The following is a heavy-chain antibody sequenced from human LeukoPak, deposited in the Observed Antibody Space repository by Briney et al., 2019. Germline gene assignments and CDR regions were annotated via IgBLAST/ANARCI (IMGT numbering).Heavy chain of an antibody. Sequence: GESLKISCKGSGYSFTSYWIGWVRQMPGKGLEWMGIIYPGDSDTRYSPSFQGQVTISADKSFSTAYLQWSSLKASDTAMYYCARQTVVASDYYYGMDVWGQGTTVTVSS. CDR1: GYSFTSYW. V-gene: IGHV5-51*01. D-gene: IGHD2-15*01. CDR2: IYPGDSDT. J-gene: IGHJ6*02. CDR3: ARQTVVASDYYYGMDV.